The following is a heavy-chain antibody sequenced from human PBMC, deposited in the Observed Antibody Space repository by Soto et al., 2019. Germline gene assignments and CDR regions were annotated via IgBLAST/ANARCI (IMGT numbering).Heavy chain of an antibody. J-gene: IGHJ4*02. V-gene: IGHV3-33*03. CDR2: SWYDGSDK. CDR3: ARGRYYIVDSFDY. D-gene: IGHD3-10*01. CDR1: GFTFSSYG. Sequence: PGGSLRLSCAAFGFTFSSYGMHWVRQAPGKGLEWVAVSWYDGSDKYYTDSVKGRFTISRDNSKNTLYLQMNSLRAEDTAVYYCARGRYYIVDSFDYWGQGSLVTVSS.